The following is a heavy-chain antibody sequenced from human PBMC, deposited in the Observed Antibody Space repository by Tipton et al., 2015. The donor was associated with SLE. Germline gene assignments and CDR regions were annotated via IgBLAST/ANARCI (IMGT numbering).Heavy chain of an antibody. CDR1: GYSFNYYW. D-gene: IGHD4-11*01. CDR3: ARHETLTTPFDY. CDR2: IHPADSDI. Sequence: QLVQSGAEVKKPGESLKISCKGSGYSFNYYWIGWVRQMPGKGLEWMGIIHPADSDIKYNPSFQGQVSISVDKSINTAYLQLSSLKASDTAMYYCARHETLTTPFDYWGQGTLVTVSS. J-gene: IGHJ4*02. V-gene: IGHV5-51*01.